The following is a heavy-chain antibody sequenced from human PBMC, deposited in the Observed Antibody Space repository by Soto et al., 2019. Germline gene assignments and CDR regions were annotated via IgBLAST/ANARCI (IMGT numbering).Heavy chain of an antibody. CDR1: GFRFSGYS. V-gene: IGHV3-48*02. Sequence: GGSLRLSCAASGFRFSGYSMNWVRQAPGKGLEWVSYISGTSRTIYYADSVKGRFTISRDNAKGSLYLQMSSLRDEDTAVYFCARDHDTPLERAFDYWGQGTLVTVSS. D-gene: IGHD1-1*01. CDR3: ARDHDTPLERAFDY. CDR2: ISGTSRTI. J-gene: IGHJ4*02.